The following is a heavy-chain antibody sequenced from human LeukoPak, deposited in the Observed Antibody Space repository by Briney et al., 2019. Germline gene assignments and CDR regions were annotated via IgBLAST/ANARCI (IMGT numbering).Heavy chain of an antibody. CDR3: ASCHCTNGVCYGECEYFQH. V-gene: IGHV1-18*01. CDR1: GYTFTKYG. D-gene: IGHD2-8*01. Sequence: SVKVSCKASGYTFTKYGITWVRQAPGQGLEWMGWVGTYTGKTNYAQNLQGRVTMTTDTSTRTAYMELGSLRSDDTAVYYCASCHCTNGVCYGECEYFQHWGQGTLVTVSS. J-gene: IGHJ1*01. CDR2: VGTYTGKT.